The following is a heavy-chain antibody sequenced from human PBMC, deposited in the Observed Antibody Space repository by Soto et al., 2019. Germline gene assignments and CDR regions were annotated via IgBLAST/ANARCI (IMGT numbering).Heavy chain of an antibody. J-gene: IGHJ4*02. CDR3: ARQIYDSDSGPNFQYYFDA. D-gene: IGHD3-22*01. CDR2: IDPSDSQT. Sequence: PGESLKISWNGSGYSFAVYWITLVLRMPGKGLEWMGRIDPSDSQTYYSPSFRGHVTISAAKSITTVFLQWSSLRASDTAMYYCARQIYDSDSGPNFQYYFDAWGQGTLVTVSS. CDR1: GYSFAVYW. V-gene: IGHV5-10-1*01.